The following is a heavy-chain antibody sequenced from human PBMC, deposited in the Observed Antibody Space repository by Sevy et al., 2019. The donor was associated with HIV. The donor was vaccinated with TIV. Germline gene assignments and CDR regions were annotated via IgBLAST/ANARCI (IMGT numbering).Heavy chain of an antibody. CDR1: GFTFSDHY. CDR3: ARAGSGSLPFFDY. CDR2: TRNKANSYTT. D-gene: IGHD1-26*01. J-gene: IGHJ4*02. V-gene: IGHV3-72*01. Sequence: GGSLRLSCPASGFTFSDHYMDWVRQAPGKGLEWVDRTRNKANSYTTEYAASVKGRFTISRDDSKNSLYLQMNSLKTEDTAVYYCARAGSGSLPFFDYWGQGTLVTVSS.